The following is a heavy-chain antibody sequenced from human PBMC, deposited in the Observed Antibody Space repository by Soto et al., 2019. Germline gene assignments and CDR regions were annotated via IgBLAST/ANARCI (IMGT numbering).Heavy chain of an antibody. Sequence: SETLSLTCTVSGGSISSYYWSWIRQPPGKGLEWIGYMDYSGSTNYNPSLKSRVTISVDTPKNQFSLKLNSVTAADTAVYYCARSKAARRLDYWGQGTLVTVSS. D-gene: IGHD6-6*01. J-gene: IGHJ4*02. CDR3: ARSKAARRLDY. CDR2: MDYSGST. V-gene: IGHV4-59*01. CDR1: GGSISSYY.